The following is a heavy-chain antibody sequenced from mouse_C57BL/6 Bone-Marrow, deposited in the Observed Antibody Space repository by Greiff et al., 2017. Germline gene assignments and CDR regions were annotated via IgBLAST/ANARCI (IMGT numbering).Heavy chain of an antibody. CDR1: GYTFTSYW. Sequence: QVQLKQPGAELVKPGASVKVSCKASGYTFTSYWMHWVKQRPGQGLEWIGRIHPSDSDTNYNQKFKGKATLTVDKSSSTAYMQLSSLTSEDSAVYYCARGLCGNPVYFDYWGQGTTLTVSS. CDR3: ARGLCGNPVYFDY. CDR2: IHPSDSDT. J-gene: IGHJ2*01. V-gene: IGHV1-74*01. D-gene: IGHD2-1*01.